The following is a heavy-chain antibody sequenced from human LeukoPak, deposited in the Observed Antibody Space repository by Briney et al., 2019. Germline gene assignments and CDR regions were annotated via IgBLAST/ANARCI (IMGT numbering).Heavy chain of an antibody. CDR1: GYTFTSYD. D-gene: IGHD3-16*02. Sequence: ASVKVSCKASGYTFTSYDINWVRQATGQGLEWMGWMNPNSGNTGYAQKFQGRVTITRNTSISTAYMELSSLRSEDTAVNYCARIIGGSSPRRDYYYYMDVWGKGTTVTVSS. J-gene: IGHJ6*03. V-gene: IGHV1-8*03. CDR3: ARIIGGSSPRRDYYYYMDV. CDR2: MNPNSGNT.